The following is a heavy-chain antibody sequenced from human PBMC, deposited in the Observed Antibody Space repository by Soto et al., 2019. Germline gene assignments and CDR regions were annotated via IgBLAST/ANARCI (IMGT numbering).Heavy chain of an antibody. J-gene: IGHJ4*02. CDR1: GGSFSGYY. CDR2: ISHSGNT. Sequence: SETLSLTCAAYGGSFSGYYWSWIRQPPGKGLEWIGEISHSGNTDYNPSLKSRVTMSVDTSKSQLSLRLSSVTAADAAVYYCARWEVVHARDYWGQGTLVTVSS. V-gene: IGHV4-34*01. D-gene: IGHD2-15*01. CDR3: ARWEVVHARDY.